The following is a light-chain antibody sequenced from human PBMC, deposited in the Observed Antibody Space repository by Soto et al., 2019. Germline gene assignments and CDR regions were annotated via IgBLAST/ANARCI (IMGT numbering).Light chain of an antibody. CDR3: QEYNTWPWT. CDR2: GAS. CDR1: QSVNNN. V-gene: IGKV3-15*01. J-gene: IGKJ1*01. Sequence: EIVLTQSPGTVSLSPGERATLSCRASQSVNNNLAWYQQKLGQAPRVLIYGASTRATGIPARFTGSGSGTEFILTITSLQSEDSAVYYCQEYNTWPWTFGQGTKVDIK.